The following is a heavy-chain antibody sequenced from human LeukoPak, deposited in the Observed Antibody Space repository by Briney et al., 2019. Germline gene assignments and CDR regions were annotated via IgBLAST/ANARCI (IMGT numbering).Heavy chain of an antibody. CDR1: GYTFTSYG. CDR3: ARDDPGGRYFDL. D-gene: IGHD3-10*01. V-gene: IGHV1-18*01. CDR2: ISAYSGDT. J-gene: IGHJ2*01. Sequence: ASVKVSCKASGYTFTSYGISWVRQAPGQGLEWMGWISAYSGDTNYAQKFQGRVTMTRDTSTSTVYMELSSLRSEDTAVYYCARDDPGGRYFDLWGRGTLVTVSS.